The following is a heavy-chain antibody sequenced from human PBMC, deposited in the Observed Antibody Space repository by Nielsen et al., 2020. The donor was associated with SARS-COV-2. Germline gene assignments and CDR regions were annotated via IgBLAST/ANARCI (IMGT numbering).Heavy chain of an antibody. V-gene: IGHV3-30*04. CDR2: ISYDGSNK. CDR1: GFTFSSYA. CDR3: ARGRFGELLYKGLDY. Sequence: GESLKISCAASGFTFSSYAMHWVRQALGKGLEWVAVISYDGSNKYYADSMKGRFTISRDNSKNTLYLQMNSLRAEDTAVYYCARGRFGELLYKGLDYWGQGTLVTVSS. J-gene: IGHJ4*02. D-gene: IGHD3-10*01.